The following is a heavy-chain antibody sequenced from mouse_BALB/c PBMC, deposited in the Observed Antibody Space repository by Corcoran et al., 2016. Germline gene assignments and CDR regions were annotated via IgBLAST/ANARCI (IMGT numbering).Heavy chain of an antibody. V-gene: IGHV1-18*01. Sequence: EVQLPQSGPELVKPGASMKISCKASGYSFTGYTMNWVKQSHGKNLEWMGLINPYNGGTSYNQKFKGTATLTVDKSSSTAYMELLSLTSEDSAVYYCARWGNYDWVAYWGQGTLVTVSA. J-gene: IGHJ3*01. CDR3: ARWGNYDWVAY. CDR2: INPYNGGT. CDR1: GYSFTGYT. D-gene: IGHD2-1*01.